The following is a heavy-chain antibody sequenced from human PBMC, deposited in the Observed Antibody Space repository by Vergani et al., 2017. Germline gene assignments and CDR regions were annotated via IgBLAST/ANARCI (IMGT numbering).Heavy chain of an antibody. CDR1: GGSISSYY. Sequence: QVQLQESGPGLVKPSETLSLTCTVSGGSISSYYWSWIRQPPGKGLEWIGYIYYSGSTNYNPSLKSRVTISVDTSKNQFSLKLSSGTAADTAVYYCARVFSYYDFWSGHYDPDDAFDIWGQGTMVTVSS. CDR2: IYYSGST. D-gene: IGHD3-3*01. J-gene: IGHJ3*02. V-gene: IGHV4-59*01. CDR3: ARVFSYYDFWSGHYDPDDAFDI.